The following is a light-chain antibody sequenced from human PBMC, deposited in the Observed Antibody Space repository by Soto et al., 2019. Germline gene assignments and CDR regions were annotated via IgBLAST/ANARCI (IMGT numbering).Light chain of an antibody. CDR1: SSNIGSNY. J-gene: IGLJ2*01. Sequence: QTVVTQPPSASGTPGQRGTISCSGSSSNIGSNYVYWYQQLPGTAPKLLIYRNNQRPSGVPDRFSGSKSGTSASLAISGLRSEDEADYYCAAWDDSLRKVFGGGTKLTVL. V-gene: IGLV1-47*01. CDR2: RNN. CDR3: AAWDDSLRKV.